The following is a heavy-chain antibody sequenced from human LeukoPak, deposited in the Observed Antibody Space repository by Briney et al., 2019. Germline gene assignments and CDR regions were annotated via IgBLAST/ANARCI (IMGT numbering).Heavy chain of an antibody. J-gene: IGHJ4*02. D-gene: IGHD6-13*01. CDR3: AKDSQQQLANTDY. V-gene: IGHV1-2*02. Sequence: AASVKVSCKASGYFFTGNYMHWVRQAPGQGLEWMGWINTNSGGTNYAQKFQGRVTMTRDTSVSTAYMELSGLRSDDTALYYCAKDSQQQLANTDYWGQGTLVTVSS. CDR2: INTNSGGT. CDR1: GYFFTGNY.